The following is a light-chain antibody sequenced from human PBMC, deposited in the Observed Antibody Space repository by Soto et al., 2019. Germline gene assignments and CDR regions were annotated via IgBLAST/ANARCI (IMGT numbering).Light chain of an antibody. J-gene: IGLJ2*01. CDR1: SSDDGGYNY. Sequence: QSALTQPASVSGSPGQSLTISCTGSSSDDGGYNYVSWYQQHPGKAPKLMIYDVSNRPSGVSNRFSGSKSGNTASLTISGLQAEDEADYYCSSYTTADTHVVFGGGTKLTVL. V-gene: IGLV2-14*03. CDR3: SSYTTADTHVV. CDR2: DVS.